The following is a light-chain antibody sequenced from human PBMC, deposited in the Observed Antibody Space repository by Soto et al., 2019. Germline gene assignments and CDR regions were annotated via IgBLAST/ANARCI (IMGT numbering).Light chain of an antibody. V-gene: IGKV3D-15*01. CDR2: GAS. CDR3: QQYDDWLRLT. CDR1: QSVNIY. J-gene: IGKJ4*01. Sequence: EIVMTQSPATLSVSPGERATLSCRASQSVNIYLAWYQQKPGQAPRLLIFGASYRATGIPARSSGSGSGTEFNLTISSLQSEDFAVYFCQQYDDWLRLTFGGGTKVEIK.